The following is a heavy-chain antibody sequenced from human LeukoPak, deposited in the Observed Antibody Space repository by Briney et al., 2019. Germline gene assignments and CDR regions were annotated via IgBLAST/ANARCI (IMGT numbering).Heavy chain of an antibody. V-gene: IGHV4-34*01. CDR2: INHSGSS. CDR3: ARHNRFLEWLTDR. CDR1: GGSFSGYY. J-gene: IGHJ4*02. Sequence: SETLSLTCAVYGGSFSGYYWSWIRQPPGKGLEWIGEINHSGSSNYNPSLKSRVTISVDTSKNQFSLKLSSVTAADTAVYYCARHNRFLEWLTDRWGQGTLVTVSS. D-gene: IGHD3-3*01.